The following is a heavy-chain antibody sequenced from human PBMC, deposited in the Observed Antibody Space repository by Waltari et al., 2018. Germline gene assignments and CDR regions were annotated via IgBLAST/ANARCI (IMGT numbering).Heavy chain of an antibody. J-gene: IGHJ5*02. D-gene: IGHD2-2*02. CDR1: GYTFTSYG. V-gene: IGHV1-18*01. Sequence: QVQLVQSGAEVKKPGASVKVSCKASGYTFTSYGISWVRQAPGQGLEWMGWISAYNGNTNYAQKLQGRVTMTTDTSTSTAYMELRSLRSDDTAVYYCARDNDCSSTSCYTGSWFDPWGQGTLVTVSS. CDR3: ARDNDCSSTSCYTGSWFDP. CDR2: ISAYNGNT.